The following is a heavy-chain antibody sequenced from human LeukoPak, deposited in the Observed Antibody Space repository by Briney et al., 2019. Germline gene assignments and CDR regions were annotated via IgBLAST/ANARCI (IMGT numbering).Heavy chain of an antibody. V-gene: IGHV4-38-2*02. J-gene: IGHJ5*02. CDR2: IRHSGTT. CDR1: GYSISSAYY. D-gene: IGHD3-10*01. CDR3: ARAEGEIYYRKGSNNWFDP. Sequence: PSETLSLTCTVSGYSISSAYYRGWIRQPPGKGLEWIGTIRHSGTTYYNPSLKSRVTISIDSSKNQFSLKLTSVTAADTAVVYCARAEGEIYYRKGSNNWFDPWGQGTLVTVSS.